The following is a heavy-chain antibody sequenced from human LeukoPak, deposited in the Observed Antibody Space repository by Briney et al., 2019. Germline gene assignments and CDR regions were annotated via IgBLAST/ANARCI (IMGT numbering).Heavy chain of an antibody. CDR1: VGSISSYY. D-gene: IGHD6-13*01. J-gene: IGHJ5*02. CDR3: ARVKISRSLYRFAH. V-gene: IGHV4-59*08. CDR2: IYYSGST. Sequence: PSETLSLTCTVSVGSISSYYWSWIPQPPGKGLEWSGYIYYSGSTNYNPPRKSRVTITVDTSKNQFSVKLSSVTAEDTAVYYCARVKISRSLYRFAHWGQGTLVTVSS.